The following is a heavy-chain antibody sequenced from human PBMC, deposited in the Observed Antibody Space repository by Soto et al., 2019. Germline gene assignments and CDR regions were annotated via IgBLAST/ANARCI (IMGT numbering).Heavy chain of an antibody. Sequence: PSETLSLTRTYHGSTISSSYSSWPRRLPGKKLEPFGYIYYSGSTNYTPSRKSRVTISADTSKNRSSLKRSSVTAADTPVYYCTRHTDDHVWGSYRYRPNGLDVWGEGTTVTVSS. CDR3: TRHTDDHVWGSYRYRPNGLDV. CDR2: IYYSGST. D-gene: IGHD3-16*02. V-gene: IGHV4-59*08. J-gene: IGHJ6*04. CDR1: GSTISSSY.